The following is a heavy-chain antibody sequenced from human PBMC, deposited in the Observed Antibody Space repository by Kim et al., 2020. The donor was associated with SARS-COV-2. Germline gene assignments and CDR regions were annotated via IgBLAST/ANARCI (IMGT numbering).Heavy chain of an antibody. J-gene: IGHJ6*01. CDR3: AIDRGIQLSNGGLDV. CDR1: GGSVISSTNY. V-gene: IGHV4-61*01. Sequence: SETLSLTCTVSGGSVISSTNYWTWIRQTPGKGLEWIGCIYFSGSTNYNPSLKSRVSISLDTPKNQFSLKLTSVTAADTAVYYCAIDRGIQLSNGGLDVWG. CDR2: IYFSGST. D-gene: IGHD1-1*01.